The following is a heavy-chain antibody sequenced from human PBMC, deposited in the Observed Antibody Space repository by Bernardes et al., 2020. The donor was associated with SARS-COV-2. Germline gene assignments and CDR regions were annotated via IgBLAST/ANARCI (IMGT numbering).Heavy chain of an antibody. J-gene: IGHJ4*02. CDR3: AREWSSFDH. D-gene: IGHD1-26*01. CDR1: GGCISVYY. CDR2: IHHTGTT. V-gene: IGHV4-59*01. Sequence: SEPLSLTCTVSGGCISVYYWSWIRQPPGKGLEWIGYIHHTGTTSYNPSLESRVAISVDTSKNQLSLRLNSVTAADTAVYYCAREWSSFDHWGQGTLVTVSS.